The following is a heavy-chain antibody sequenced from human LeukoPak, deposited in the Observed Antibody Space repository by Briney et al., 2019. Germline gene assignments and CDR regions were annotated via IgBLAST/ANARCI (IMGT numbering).Heavy chain of an antibody. CDR1: GFTFSSYS. V-gene: IGHV3-21*01. Sequence: GGSLRLSCAASGFTFSSYSMNWVRQAPLKVLERVSSISSNSRYIYYADSVQGRFTISRDNAKNSLYLQMNSLRAEDTAVYYCAREVPVVVPAAPDYWGQGTLVTVSS. J-gene: IGHJ4*02. CDR3: AREVPVVVPAAPDY. D-gene: IGHD2-2*01. CDR2: ISSNSRYI.